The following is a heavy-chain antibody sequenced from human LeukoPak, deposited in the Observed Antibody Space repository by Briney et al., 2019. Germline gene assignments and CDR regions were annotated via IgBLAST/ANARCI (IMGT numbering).Heavy chain of an antibody. CDR1: GGSISSYY. Sequence: SETLSLTCTVSGGSISSYYWSWIRQPPGKGLEWIGYIYYSGSTHYSPSLKSRVTMSADTSKNQFSLKLSSVTAADTAVYYCGRTEYYFDYWGQGTLVTVSS. V-gene: IGHV4-59*01. J-gene: IGHJ4*02. CDR2: IYYSGST. CDR3: GRTEYYFDY. D-gene: IGHD3-10*01.